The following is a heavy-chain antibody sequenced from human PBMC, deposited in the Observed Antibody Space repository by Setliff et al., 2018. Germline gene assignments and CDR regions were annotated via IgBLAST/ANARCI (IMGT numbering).Heavy chain of an antibody. V-gene: IGHV3-7*01. Sequence: GGSLRLSCAAPGFTFSSYWMSWVRQAPGKGLEWVANIKQDGSEKDYVDSVKGRFTISRDNAKNSLYLQMNSLRAEDTAVYYCARDGGEYWGQGTLVTVSS. J-gene: IGHJ4*02. D-gene: IGHD3-16*01. CDR1: GFTFSSYW. CDR3: ARDGGEY. CDR2: IKQDGSEK.